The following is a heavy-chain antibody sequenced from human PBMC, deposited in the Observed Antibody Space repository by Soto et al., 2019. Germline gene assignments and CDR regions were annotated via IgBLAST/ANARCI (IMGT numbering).Heavy chain of an antibody. CDR1: GGSFSGYY. CDR3: ARGGSYDILTGYYPKNWFDP. D-gene: IGHD3-9*01. CDR2: INHSGST. V-gene: IGHV4-34*01. J-gene: IGHJ5*02. Sequence: SETLSLTCAVYGGSFSGYYWSWIRQPPGKGLEWIGEINHSGSTNYNPSLKSRVTISIDTSKNQFSLKLSSVTAADTAVYYCARGGSYDILTGYYPKNWFDPWGQGTLVTVSS.